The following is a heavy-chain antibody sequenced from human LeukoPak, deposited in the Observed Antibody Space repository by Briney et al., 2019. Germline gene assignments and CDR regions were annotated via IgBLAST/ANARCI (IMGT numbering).Heavy chain of an antibody. V-gene: IGHV1-46*01. CDR3: ARERRYCSGGSCYTPSGGMDV. CDR2: INPSGTGT. D-gene: IGHD2-15*01. CDR1: GYTPTISNNH. J-gene: IGHJ6*02. Sequence: ASVKVSCKASGYTPTISNNHIHWVRQAPGQGLEWMGLINPSGTGTVYAQRLQGRVTMTRDASTSTVYMELRSLRSDDTAVYYCARERRYCSGGSCYTPSGGMDVWGQGTTVTVSS.